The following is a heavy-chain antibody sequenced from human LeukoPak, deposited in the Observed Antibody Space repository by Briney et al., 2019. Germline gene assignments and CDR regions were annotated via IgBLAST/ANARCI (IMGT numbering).Heavy chain of an antibody. CDR2: INHDGSAE. D-gene: IGHD4-17*01. J-gene: IGHJ4*02. CDR3: VRLFGGVTTFDY. V-gene: IGHV3-7*01. CDR1: GFTFSTYS. Sequence: PGGSLRLSCAASGFTFSTYSMSWVRQAPGKGLDWVASINHDGSAEYYVDSARGRFTISRDNAKKSLYLQVNSLRVDDTAVYYCVRLFGGVTTFDYWGQGTLVTVSS.